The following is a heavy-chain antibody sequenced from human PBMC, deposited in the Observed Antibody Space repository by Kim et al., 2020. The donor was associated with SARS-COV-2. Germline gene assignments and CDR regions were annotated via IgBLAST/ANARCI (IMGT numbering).Heavy chain of an antibody. Sequence: ASVKVSCKTSGYTFTSYDINWVRQATGQGLEWMGWMNPNSGNTGYAQKFQGRVTMTRDTSISTAYMELSSLRSEDTAVYYCARGQANSDAFAIWGRGTMGPFSS. CDR3: ARGQANSDAFAI. J-gene: IGHJ3*02. CDR1: GYTFTSYD. D-gene: IGHD1-7*01. V-gene: IGHV1-8*01. CDR2: MNPNSGNT.